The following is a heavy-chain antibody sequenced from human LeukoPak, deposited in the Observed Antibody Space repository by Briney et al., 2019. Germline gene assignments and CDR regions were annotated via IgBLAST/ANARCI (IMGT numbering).Heavy chain of an antibody. V-gene: IGHV3-15*01. CDR2: IKSKTDGGTT. D-gene: IGHD4-11*01. J-gene: IGHJ5*02. CDR3: TTDRVTGDWFDP. Sequence: GGSLRLSCAASGFTFSSYSMNWVRQAPGKGLEWVGRIKSKTDGGTTDYAAPVKGRFTISRDDSKNTLYLQMNSLKTEDTAVYYCTTDRVTGDWFDPWGQGTLVTVSS. CDR1: GFTFSSYS.